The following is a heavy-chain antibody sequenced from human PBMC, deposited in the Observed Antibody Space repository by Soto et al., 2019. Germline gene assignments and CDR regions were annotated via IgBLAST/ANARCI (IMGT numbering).Heavy chain of an antibody. CDR1: GYSFTSYW. V-gene: IGHV5-51*01. CDR3: ARPPGIAAAAALDDAFDI. CDR2: IYPGDSDT. J-gene: IGHJ3*02. D-gene: IGHD6-13*01. Sequence: PGESLKISCKGSGYSFTSYWIGWVRQMPGKGLEWMGIIYPGDSDTRYSPSFQGQVTISADKSISTAYLQWSSLKASDTAMYHCARPPGIAAAAALDDAFDIWGQGTMVTVSS.